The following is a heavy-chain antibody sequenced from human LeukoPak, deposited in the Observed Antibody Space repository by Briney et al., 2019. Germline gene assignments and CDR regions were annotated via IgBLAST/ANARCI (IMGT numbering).Heavy chain of an antibody. D-gene: IGHD3-3*01. CDR3: ARDSEWLFDY. Sequence: QPGRSLRLSCAASGFTFSSYAMHWVRQAPGKGLEWVAVISYDGSNKYYADSVEGRFTISRDNSKNTLYLQMNSLRAEDTAVYYCARDSEWLFDYWGQGTLVTVSS. CDR1: GFTFSSYA. V-gene: IGHV3-30-3*01. J-gene: IGHJ4*02. CDR2: ISYDGSNK.